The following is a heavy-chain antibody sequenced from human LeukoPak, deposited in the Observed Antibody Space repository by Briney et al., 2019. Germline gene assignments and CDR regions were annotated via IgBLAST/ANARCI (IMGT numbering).Heavy chain of an antibody. D-gene: IGHD2-2*02. CDR2: IYYSGST. CDR3: ARDVRYCSSTSCYSITAPYWYFDL. CDR1: GGSISSYY. Sequence: SGTLSLTCTVSGGSISSYYWNWIRQPPGKGLEWNGYIYYSGSTTYNPSLKSRVTISVDTSKNQFSLKLSSVTAADTAVYYCARDVRYCSSTSCYSITAPYWYFDLWGRGTLVTVSS. V-gene: IGHV4-59*01. J-gene: IGHJ2*01.